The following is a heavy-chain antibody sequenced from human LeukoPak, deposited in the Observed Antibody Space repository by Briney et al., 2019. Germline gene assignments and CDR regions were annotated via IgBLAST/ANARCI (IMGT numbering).Heavy chain of an antibody. Sequence: SQTLSLTCTVSGGSISRGDYYWSWIRQPPGKGLEWIGYIYYSGSTYYNPSLKSRVTISVDTSKNQFSLRLSSVTAADTAVNYCASYYGSGSSFDLWGQGTLVTVPS. CDR2: IYYSGST. CDR3: ASYYGSGSSFDL. CDR1: GGSISRGDYY. J-gene: IGHJ5*02. V-gene: IGHV4-30-4*01. D-gene: IGHD3-10*01.